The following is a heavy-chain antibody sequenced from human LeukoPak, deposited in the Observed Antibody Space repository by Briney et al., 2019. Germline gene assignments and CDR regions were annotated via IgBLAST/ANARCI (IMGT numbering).Heavy chain of an antibody. CDR1: GGSISSGDYY. V-gene: IGHV4-30-4*08. CDR2: IYYSGST. D-gene: IGHD1-1*01. J-gene: IGHJ4*02. CDR3: ARGGFGSTTGSI. Sequence: SETLSLTCTVSGGSISSGDYYWSWIRQPPGEGLEWIGYIYYSGSTYYNPSLKSRVTISVDTSKNQFSLKLSSVTAADTAVYYCARGGFGSTTGSIWGQGTLVTVSS.